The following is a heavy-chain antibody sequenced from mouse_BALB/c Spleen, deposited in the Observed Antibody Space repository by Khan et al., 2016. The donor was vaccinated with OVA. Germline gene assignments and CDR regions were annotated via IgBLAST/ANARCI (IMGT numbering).Heavy chain of an antibody. V-gene: IGHV1-80*01. Sequence: QVQLKQSGAELVRPGSSMKISCKASGYAFSNYWMNWVKLGPGQGLEWIGQIYPGDGTTNYNGKFKDKATLTADKSSSTAYLQLSSLTSEDSAVYFCARIREDFFANWGQGTLVTVSA. CDR1: GYAFSNYW. CDR3: ARIREDFFAN. CDR2: IYPGDGTT. D-gene: IGHD3-2*02. J-gene: IGHJ3*01.